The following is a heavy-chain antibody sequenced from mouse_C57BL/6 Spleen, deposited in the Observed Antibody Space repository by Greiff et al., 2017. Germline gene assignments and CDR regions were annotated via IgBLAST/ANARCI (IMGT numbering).Heavy chain of an antibody. CDR1: GYTFTSYW. D-gene: IGHD1-1*01. J-gene: IGHJ3*01. CDR2: IHPSDSDP. V-gene: IGHV1-74*01. Sequence: QVQLQQPGAELVKPGASVKVSCKASGYTFTSYWMHWVKQRPGQGLEWIGRIHPSDSDPNYNQKFKGKATLTVDKSSSTAYMQLSSLTSEDSAVYYCAIGELLRSFAYWGQGTLVTVSA. CDR3: AIGELLRSFAY.